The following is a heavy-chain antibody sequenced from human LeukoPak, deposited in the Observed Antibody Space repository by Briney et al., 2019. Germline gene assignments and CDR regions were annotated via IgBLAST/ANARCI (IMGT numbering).Heavy chain of an antibody. J-gene: IGHJ6*02. D-gene: IGHD1-1*01. Sequence: SETLSLTCTVSGDSISSYFWSWFRQTPGRGLEWIAYISYSGGPNYNPSLRSRATISLDTSKSQVSLKLSSVTAADTAVYYCASRTGAYHYGMDVWGQGTTVTVSS. CDR2: ISYSGGP. CDR3: ASRTGAYHYGMDV. CDR1: GDSISSYF. V-gene: IGHV4-59*08.